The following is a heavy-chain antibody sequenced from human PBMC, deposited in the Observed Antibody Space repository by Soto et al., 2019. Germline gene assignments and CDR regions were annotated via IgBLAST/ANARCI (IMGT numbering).Heavy chain of an antibody. CDR1: GGSISSSSYY. CDR3: ARHSRTLAYPDY. J-gene: IGHJ4*02. V-gene: IGHV4-39*01. CDR2: IYYSGST. Sequence: QLQLQESGPGLVKPSETLSLTCTVSGGSISSSSYYWGWIRQPPGKGLEWIGSIYYSGSTYYNPSLKSRVTISVDTSKNQFSLKLSSVTAADTAVYYCARHSRTLAYPDYWGQGTLVTVSS.